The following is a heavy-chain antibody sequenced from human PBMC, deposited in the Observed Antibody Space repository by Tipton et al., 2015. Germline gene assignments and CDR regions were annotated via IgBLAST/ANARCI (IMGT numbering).Heavy chain of an antibody. J-gene: IGHJ4*02. CDR1: GGSLRPYY. Sequence: TLSLTCTVSGGSLRPYYWSWIRQPPGEGLEWIGYIQYSGGTNYNPSLESRVTMSADASKTHFSLEVNSVTAADTAVYYCACQDYDSLTRDYQTVDYWGQGTLVTVSS. CDR3: ACQDYDSLTRDYQTVDY. D-gene: IGHD3-9*01. V-gene: IGHV4-59*08. CDR2: IQYSGGT.